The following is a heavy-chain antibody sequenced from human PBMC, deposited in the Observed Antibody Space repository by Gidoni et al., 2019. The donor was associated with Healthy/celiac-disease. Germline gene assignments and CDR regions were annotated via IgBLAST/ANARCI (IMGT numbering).Heavy chain of an antibody. V-gene: IGHV3-11*01. J-gene: IGHJ4*02. Sequence: QVQLVESGGGLVKPGGSLRLSCGASGFTFSAYYLSCNRQAPGKGREWVSYISSSGSTIYYADSVKGRFTISRDNAKNSLYLQMNSLRAEDTAVYYCARRGEGRPYYDFWSGYSDYWGQGTLVTVSS. CDR1: GFTFSAYY. D-gene: IGHD3-3*01. CDR2: ISSSGSTI. CDR3: ARRGEGRPYYDFWSGYSDY.